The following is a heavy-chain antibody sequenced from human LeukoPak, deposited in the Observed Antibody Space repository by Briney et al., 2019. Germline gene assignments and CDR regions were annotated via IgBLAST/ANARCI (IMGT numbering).Heavy chain of an antibody. J-gene: IGHJ6*04. CDR3: AKDRHYGMDV. V-gene: IGHV3-30*18. CDR2: ISYDGSNK. Sequence: GRSLRLSCAASGFTFSSYGMHWVRRAPGKGLEWVAVISYDGSNKYYADSVKGRFTISRDNSKNTLYLQMNSLRAEDTAVYYCAKDRHYGMDVWGKGTTVTVSS. CDR1: GFTFSSYG.